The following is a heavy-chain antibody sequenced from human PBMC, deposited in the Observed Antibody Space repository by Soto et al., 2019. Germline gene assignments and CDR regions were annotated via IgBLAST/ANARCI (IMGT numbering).Heavy chain of an antibody. V-gene: IGHV3-48*02. J-gene: IGHJ4*02. CDR3: ASTRRGYYDSSGSQ. CDR2: ISSSSSTI. CDR1: GFTFSSYS. D-gene: IGHD3-22*01. Sequence: EVQLVESGGGLVQPGGSLRLSCAASGFTFSSYSMNWVRQAPGKGLEWVSYISSSSSTIYYADSVKGRFTISRDNAKNSLYLQMKSLRDEDTAVYYCASTRRGYYDSSGSQWGQGTLVTVSS.